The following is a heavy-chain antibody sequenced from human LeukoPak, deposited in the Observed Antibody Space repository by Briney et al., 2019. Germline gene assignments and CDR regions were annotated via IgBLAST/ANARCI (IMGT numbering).Heavy chain of an antibody. V-gene: IGHV1-3*01. CDR2: INAGNGNT. CDR3: ARAYCGGDCYSLGL. CDR1: GYTFTSYA. J-gene: IGHJ4*02. Sequence: GASVNVSCKASGYTFTSYAMHWVRQAPGQRLAWMGWINAGNGNTKYSLKFQGRVTITRDTSASTAYMELSSLKSEDTAVYYCARAYCGGDCYSLGLWGQGTLVTVSS. D-gene: IGHD2-21*02.